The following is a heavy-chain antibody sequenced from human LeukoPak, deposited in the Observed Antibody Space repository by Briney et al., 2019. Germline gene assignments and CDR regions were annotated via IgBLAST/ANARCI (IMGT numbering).Heavy chain of an antibody. CDR3: AKERDTAMVTIDY. CDR2: IRYDGSNK. CDR1: GFTFSSYG. J-gene: IGHJ4*02. Sequence: GGSLRLSCAASGFTFSSYGMHWVRQAPGKGLEWVAFIRYDGSNKYYADSVKGRFTISRDNSKNTLYLQMNSLRAKDTAVYYCAKERDTAMVTIDYWGQGTLVTVSS. D-gene: IGHD5-18*01. V-gene: IGHV3-30*02.